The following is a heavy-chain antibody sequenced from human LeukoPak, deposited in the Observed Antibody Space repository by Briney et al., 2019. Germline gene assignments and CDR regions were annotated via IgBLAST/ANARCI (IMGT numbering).Heavy chain of an antibody. J-gene: IGHJ5*02. CDR2: INHSGST. Sequence: PETLSLTCAVYGGSFSGYYWSWIRQPPGKGLEWIGEINHSGSTNYNPSLKSRVTISVDTSKNQLSLKLRSVTAADTAVYYCARGLRNWFDPWGQGTLVTVSS. CDR1: GGSFSGYY. CDR3: ARGLRNWFDP. D-gene: IGHD3-3*01. V-gene: IGHV4-34*01.